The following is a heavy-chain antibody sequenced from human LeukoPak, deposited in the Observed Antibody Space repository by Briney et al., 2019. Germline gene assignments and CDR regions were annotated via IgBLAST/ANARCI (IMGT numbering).Heavy chain of an antibody. V-gene: IGHV4-39*07. Sequence: SETLSLTCTVCGGSISSSSYYWGWIRQPPGKGLKWIGSIYYSGSTYYNPSLKSRVTISVDTSKNQFSLKLSSVTAADTAVYYCARVDSSSFDPWGQGTLVTVSS. J-gene: IGHJ5*02. CDR2: IYYSGST. CDR3: ARVDSSSFDP. D-gene: IGHD6-13*01. CDR1: GGSISSSSYY.